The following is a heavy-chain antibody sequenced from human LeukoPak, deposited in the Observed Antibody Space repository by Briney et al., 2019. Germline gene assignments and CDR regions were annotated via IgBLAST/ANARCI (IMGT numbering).Heavy chain of an antibody. D-gene: IGHD5-12*01. V-gene: IGHV3-53*01. CDR2: IYTGGST. CDR3: ARDLRGFIDY. Sequence: GGSLRLSCAASGFTVSSSYMTWVRQAPGKGLEWVSVIYTGGSTYYADSVKGRFTISKDNSKNTLYLQMNSLRAEDTAVYYCARDLRGFIDYWGQGTLVTVSS. J-gene: IGHJ4*02. CDR1: GFTVSSSY.